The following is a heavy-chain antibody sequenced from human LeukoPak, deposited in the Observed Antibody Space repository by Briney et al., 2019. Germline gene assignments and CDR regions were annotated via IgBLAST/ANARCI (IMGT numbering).Heavy chain of an antibody. D-gene: IGHD1-1*01. Sequence: SETLSLPCAVYGESFRGYSSRWIRHPPGKGLEWIREIDHNPRSNYSPPLHSPVTISADTSKSQFSLRLSSVTAADTAMYYCAKSHINTNYYHMDFWGKGTTVTV. V-gene: IGHV4-34*01. CDR1: GESFRGYS. J-gene: IGHJ6*03. CDR3: AKSHINTNYYHMDF. CDR2: IDHNPRS.